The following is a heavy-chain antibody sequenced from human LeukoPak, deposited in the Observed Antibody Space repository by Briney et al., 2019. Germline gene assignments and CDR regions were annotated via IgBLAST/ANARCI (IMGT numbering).Heavy chain of an antibody. J-gene: IGHJ3*02. CDR3: ARELRDAFDI. CDR2: INHSGST. V-gene: IGHV4-34*01. Sequence: SETLSLTCAVYGGSFSGYYWSWIRQPPGKGLEWIGEINHSGSTNYNPSLKSRVTISVDTSKNQFSLKLSSVTAADTAVYYCARELRDAFDIWGQGTMVIVSS. CDR1: GGSFSGYY. D-gene: IGHD3-16*01.